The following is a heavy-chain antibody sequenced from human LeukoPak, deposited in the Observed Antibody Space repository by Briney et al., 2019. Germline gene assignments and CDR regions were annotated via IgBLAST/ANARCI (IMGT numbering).Heavy chain of an antibody. CDR1: GGTFSSYA. D-gene: IGHD2-2*01. CDR3: ARDGGLGDIVVVPAAMEGYYGMDV. Sequence: SVKVSCRASGGTFSSYAISWVRQAPGQGLEWMGGIIPIFGTANYAQKFQGRVTITADESTSTAYMELSSLRSEDTAVYYCARDGGLGDIVVVPAAMEGYYGMDVWGKGTTVTVSS. V-gene: IGHV1-69*13. J-gene: IGHJ6*04. CDR2: IIPIFGTA.